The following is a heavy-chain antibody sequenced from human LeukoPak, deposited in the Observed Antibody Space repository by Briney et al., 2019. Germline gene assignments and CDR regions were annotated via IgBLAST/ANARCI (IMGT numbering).Heavy chain of an antibody. V-gene: IGHV3-7*01. CDR1: GFTYSSYW. Sequence: GGSLRLSCAVSGFTYSSYWMNWVRQAPGKGLEWVASIRQDGGEKSYVDSGKGRFTISRDSTKNSLYLQMSSLRAEDTAVYYCARDGTAAGLYFDLWGQGTLVTVSS. CDR3: ARDGTAAGLYFDL. J-gene: IGHJ4*01. CDR2: IRQDGGEK. D-gene: IGHD6-13*01.